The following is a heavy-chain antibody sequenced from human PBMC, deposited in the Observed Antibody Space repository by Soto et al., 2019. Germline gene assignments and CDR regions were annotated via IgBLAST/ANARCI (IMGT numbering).Heavy chain of an antibody. Sequence: GASVKVSCKASGYTFTSYGISWVRQAPGQGLEWMGWISAYNGNTNYAQKLQGRVTMTTDTSTSTAYMELRSLRSDDTAVYYCARDLGGSYFGDPKYYYYYGMDVWGQGTTVTVSS. J-gene: IGHJ6*02. D-gene: IGHD1-26*01. CDR3: ARDLGGSYFGDPKYYYYYGMDV. V-gene: IGHV1-18*01. CDR2: ISAYNGNT. CDR1: GYTFTSYG.